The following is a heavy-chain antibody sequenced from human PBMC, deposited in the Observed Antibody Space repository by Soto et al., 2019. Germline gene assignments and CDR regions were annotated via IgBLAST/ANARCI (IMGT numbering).Heavy chain of an antibody. V-gene: IGHV1-69*13. CDR1: GGTFSSYA. CDR2: IIPIFGTA. Sequence: SVKVSCKASGGTFSSYAISWVRQAPGQGLEWMGGIIPIFGTANYAQKFQGRVTITADESTSTAYMELSSLRSEDTAVYYCASRDSTLPVNFDYWGQGTLVTVSS. D-gene: IGHD6-13*01. CDR3: ASRDSTLPVNFDY. J-gene: IGHJ4*02.